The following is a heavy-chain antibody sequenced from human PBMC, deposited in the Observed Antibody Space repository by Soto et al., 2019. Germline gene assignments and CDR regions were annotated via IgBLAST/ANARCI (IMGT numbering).Heavy chain of an antibody. Sequence: GASVKVSCKASGGTFSSYTISWVRQAPGQGLEWMGRIIPILGIANYAQKFQGRVTITADKSTSTAYMELSSLRSEDTAVYYCARDLELNYYYYYMDVWGKGTTVTVS. CDR3: ARDLELNYYYYYMDV. CDR1: GGTFSSYT. V-gene: IGHV1-69*04. J-gene: IGHJ6*03. CDR2: IIPILGIA. D-gene: IGHD1-7*01.